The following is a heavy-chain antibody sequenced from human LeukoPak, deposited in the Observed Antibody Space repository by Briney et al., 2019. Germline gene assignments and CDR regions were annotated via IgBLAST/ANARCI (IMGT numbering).Heavy chain of an antibody. CDR3: ARVSTTWSIDY. V-gene: IGHV4-59*01. CDR2: MRYSGST. D-gene: IGHD5/OR15-5a*01. Sequence: SETLSLTCTVSGGAISRYYWSWIRQPPGKGLEWIGFMRYSGSTNYNPSLKSRVSISVDTSKNQFSLRLSSVTAADTAVYYCARVSTTWSIDYWGQGTLVTVSS. CDR1: GGAISRYY. J-gene: IGHJ4*02.